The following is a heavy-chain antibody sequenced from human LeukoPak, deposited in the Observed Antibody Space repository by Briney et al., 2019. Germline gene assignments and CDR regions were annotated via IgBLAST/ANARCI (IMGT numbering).Heavy chain of an antibody. CDR3: ARSHYYDSSGSKNNWFDP. CDR1: GGSFSGYY. Sequence: SETLSLTCAVYGGSFSGYYWSWLRQPPGKGLEWIGEINHSGSTNSNPPLKSRVTISVDTSKNQFSLKLSSVTAADTALYYCARSHYYDSSGSKNNWFDPWGQGTLVTVSS. D-gene: IGHD3-22*01. V-gene: IGHV4-34*01. J-gene: IGHJ5*02. CDR2: INHSGST.